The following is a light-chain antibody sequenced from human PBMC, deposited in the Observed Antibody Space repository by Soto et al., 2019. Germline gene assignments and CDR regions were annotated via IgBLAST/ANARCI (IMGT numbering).Light chain of an antibody. V-gene: IGKV3-15*01. CDR1: QSVRGN. CDR3: QQYNHWPPLT. CDR2: DSS. J-gene: IGKJ4*01. Sequence: EVVLTQSPGTLSVAPGERATLSCKASQSVRGNLAWYQQKPGQAPRLVMHDSSSRATGNPARFSGSGSGTEFALTISSVQSEDFALYYCQQYNHWPPLTFGGGTRVEIK.